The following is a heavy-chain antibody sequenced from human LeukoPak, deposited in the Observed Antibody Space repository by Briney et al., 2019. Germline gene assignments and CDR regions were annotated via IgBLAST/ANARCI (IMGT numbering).Heavy chain of an antibody. J-gene: IGHJ5*02. CDR2: IYYSGST. CDR1: GGSISSSSYY. V-gene: IGHV4-39*01. Sequence: KSSETLSLTCTVSGGSISSSSYYWGWIRQPPGKGLEWIGSIYYSGSTYYNPSLKSRVTISVDTSKNQFSLKLSSVTAADTAVYYCARQYSMGLAIAARPDNWFDPWGQGTLVTVSS. CDR3: ARQYSMGLAIAARPDNWFDP. D-gene: IGHD6-6*01.